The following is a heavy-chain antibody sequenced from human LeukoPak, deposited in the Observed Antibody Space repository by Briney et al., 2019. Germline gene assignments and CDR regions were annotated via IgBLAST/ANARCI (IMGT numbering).Heavy chain of an antibody. CDR1: GGSFCTYY. CDR2: IYFSGST. Sequence: SETLSRTATVSGGSFCTYYWSWMPQTPGKGLEWIGYIYFSGSTNYNPTLKTRVTMSVEKSKNQFTLKLRSVTAADTAVYYCARADVFNWGNAYYYMYVWGKGTTVTVSS. V-gene: IGHV4-59*01. J-gene: IGHJ6*03. D-gene: IGHD7-27*01. CDR3: ARADVFNWGNAYYYMYV.